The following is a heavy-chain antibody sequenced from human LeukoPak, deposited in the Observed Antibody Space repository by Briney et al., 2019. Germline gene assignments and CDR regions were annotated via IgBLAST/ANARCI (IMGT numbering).Heavy chain of an antibody. CDR2: ISSTSSTK. Sequence: GGSLRLSCAASGFTFSSYSMNWVRQAPGEGLEWVSYISSTSSTKYYADSVKGRFTISRDNAKNSLYLQMNSLRAEDTAVYYCAKDNAYYYADYWGQGTLVTVSS. J-gene: IGHJ4*02. CDR3: AKDNAYYYADY. D-gene: IGHD3-10*01. V-gene: IGHV3-48*04. CDR1: GFTFSSYS.